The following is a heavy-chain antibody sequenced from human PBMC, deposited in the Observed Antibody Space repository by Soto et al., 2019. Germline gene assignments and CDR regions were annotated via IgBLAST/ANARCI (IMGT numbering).Heavy chain of an antibody. CDR1: GFTFSSYA. D-gene: IGHD3-9*01. Sequence: QVQLVESGGGVVQPGRSLRLSCAASGFTFSSYAMHWVRQASGKGLEWVAVISYDGSNKYYADSVKGRFTISRDNSKNTLYLQMNSLRAEDTAVYYCARSSYDILTGYPLRGIDYWGQGTLVTVSS. V-gene: IGHV3-30-3*01. J-gene: IGHJ4*02. CDR3: ARSSYDILTGYPLRGIDY. CDR2: ISYDGSNK.